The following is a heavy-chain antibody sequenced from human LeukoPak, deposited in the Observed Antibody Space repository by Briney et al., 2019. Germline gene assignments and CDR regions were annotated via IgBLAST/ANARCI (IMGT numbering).Heavy chain of an antibody. CDR3: ARGGYCSGGSCYSGAFGI. Sequence: SETLSLTCAVYGGSFSGYYWSWIRQPPGKGLEWIGEINHSGSTNYNPSLKSRVTISVDTSKNQFSLKLSSVTAADTAVYYCARGGYCSGGSCYSGAFGIWGQGTMVTVSS. CDR2: INHSGST. J-gene: IGHJ3*02. D-gene: IGHD2-15*01. CDR1: GGSFSGYY. V-gene: IGHV4-34*01.